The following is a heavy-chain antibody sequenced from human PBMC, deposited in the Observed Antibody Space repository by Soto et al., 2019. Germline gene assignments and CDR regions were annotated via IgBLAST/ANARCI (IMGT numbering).Heavy chain of an antibody. V-gene: IGHV4-31*03. Sequence: QVQLQESGPGLVKPSQTLSLTCTVSGDSISNGRYYWSWIRQHPGKALEWIGYVSYSGRPYYNPSLKRRLTISLDTSKNQFSLKLSFVTAADTAIYYCARAREYYDTEFDPWGQGALFSVSS. CDR2: VSYSGRP. J-gene: IGHJ5*02. CDR3: ARAREYYDTEFDP. D-gene: IGHD3-22*01. CDR1: GDSISNGRYY.